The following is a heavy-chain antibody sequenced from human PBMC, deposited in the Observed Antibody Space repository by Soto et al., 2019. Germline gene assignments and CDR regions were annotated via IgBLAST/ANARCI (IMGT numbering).Heavy chain of an antibody. V-gene: IGHV1-3*01. J-gene: IGHJ4*02. CDR2: INAGNGNT. CDR3: ARVSGYCSSTSCYRGGPFDY. Sequence: GASVKVSCKASGYTFTSYAMHWVRQAPGQRLEWMGWINAGNGNTKYSQKFQGRVTITRDTSASTAYMELSSLRSEDTAVYYCARVSGYCSSTSCYRGGPFDYWGQGTLVTVSS. CDR1: GYTFTSYA. D-gene: IGHD2-2*01.